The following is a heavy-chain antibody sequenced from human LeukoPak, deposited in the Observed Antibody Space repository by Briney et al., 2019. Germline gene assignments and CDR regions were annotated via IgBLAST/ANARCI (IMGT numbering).Heavy chain of an antibody. CDR1: GFTFSSYW. CDR2: IKRDGSEK. J-gene: IGHJ4*02. V-gene: IGHV3-7*01. CDR3: ASSPPYSSGWRPFDY. Sequence: GGSLRLSCAASGFTFSSYWMSWVRQAPGKGLEWVANIKRDGSEKYYVDSVKGRFTISRDNAKNSLYLQMNSLRAEDTAVYYRASSPPYSSGWRPFDYWGQGTLVTVSS. D-gene: IGHD6-19*01.